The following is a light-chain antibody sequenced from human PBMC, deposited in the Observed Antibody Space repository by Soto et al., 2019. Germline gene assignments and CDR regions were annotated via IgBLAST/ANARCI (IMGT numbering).Light chain of an antibody. CDR2: AAS. Sequence: DIQMTQSPSSLSASVGDRVTITCRASQSISSYLNWYQQKPGKAPKLLIYAASSLQSGVPSRFSGSESETDFTLTIISLQPEDFVTYYCQQSYSTQPFNFGPGTKVDI. J-gene: IGKJ3*01. V-gene: IGKV1-39*01. CDR1: QSISSY. CDR3: QQSYSTQPFN.